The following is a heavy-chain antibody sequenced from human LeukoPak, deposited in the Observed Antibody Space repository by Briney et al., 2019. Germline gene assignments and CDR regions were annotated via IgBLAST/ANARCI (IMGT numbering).Heavy chain of an antibody. Sequence: SVKVSCKASGGTFSSYAISWVRQAPGQGLEWMGGIIPIFGTANYAQKFQGRVTITTDESTSTAYMELSSLRSEDTAVYYCARDIAPVLLWFGEPRSFDYWGQGTLVTVSS. CDR1: GGTFSSYA. D-gene: IGHD3-10*01. CDR3: ARDIAPVLLWFGEPRSFDY. V-gene: IGHV1-69*05. J-gene: IGHJ4*02. CDR2: IIPIFGTA.